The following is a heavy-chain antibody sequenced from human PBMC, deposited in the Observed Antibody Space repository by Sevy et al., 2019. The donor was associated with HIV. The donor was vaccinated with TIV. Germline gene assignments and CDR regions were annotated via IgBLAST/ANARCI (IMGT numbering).Heavy chain of an antibody. V-gene: IGHV3-23*01. CDR3: MKEVGYGLGSKIDF. D-gene: IGHD5-18*01. Sequence: GESLKISCVGSGFTFSGHSMNWVRQAPGKGLEWVSGITADVRVYDADSVKGRFTISRDNSKKTLYLQMNSLRVEDTAVYYCMKEVGYGLGSKIDFWGQGTLVTVSS. CDR2: ITADVRV. CDR1: GFTFSGHS. J-gene: IGHJ4*02.